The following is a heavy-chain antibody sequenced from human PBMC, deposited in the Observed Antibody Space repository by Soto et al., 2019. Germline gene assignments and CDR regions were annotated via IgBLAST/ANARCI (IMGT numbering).Heavy chain of an antibody. CDR1: GFTFSNAW. Sequence: GGSLRLSCAASGFTFSNAWMSWVRQAPGKGLEWVGRIKSKTDGGTTDYAAPVKGRFTISRDDSKNTLYLQMNSLKTEDTAVYYCTTGTEGYDILTGYPYWGQGTLVTVSS. V-gene: IGHV3-15*01. D-gene: IGHD3-9*01. J-gene: IGHJ4*02. CDR2: IKSKTDGGTT. CDR3: TTGTEGYDILTGYPY.